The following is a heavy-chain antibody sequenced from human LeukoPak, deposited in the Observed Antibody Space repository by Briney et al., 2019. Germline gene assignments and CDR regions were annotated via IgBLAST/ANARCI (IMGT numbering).Heavy chain of an antibody. D-gene: IGHD3-16*02. Sequence: PQRSLRLSCAASGFTSSNYTMHGVRLAPGKGLEGVTIISDDGNNKYYADSVQGRFTISRDNSKNALYLQMNSLRVGDTAVYYCAKGDGSFVMDYWGQGTLVTVSS. J-gene: IGHJ4*02. CDR1: GFTSSNYT. CDR3: AKGDGSFVMDY. V-gene: IGHV3-30-3*01. CDR2: ISDDGNNK.